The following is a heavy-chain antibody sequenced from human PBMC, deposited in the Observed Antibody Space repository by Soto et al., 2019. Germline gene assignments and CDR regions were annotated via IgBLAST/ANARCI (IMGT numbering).Heavy chain of an antibody. D-gene: IGHD4-17*01. CDR1: GYTFTSYS. V-gene: IGHV1-3*01. Sequence: QVQLVQSGAEVEKPGASVKVSCKASGYTFTSYSIHWVRQAPGQRLEWMGWINAVNGNTKYSQKFQDRVTFTRDTSASPAYMELSSLRSEDPAVYYCARRNYGDSDYGLAVWGQGTTITVSS. CDR2: INAVNGNT. CDR3: ARRNYGDSDYGLAV. J-gene: IGHJ6*02.